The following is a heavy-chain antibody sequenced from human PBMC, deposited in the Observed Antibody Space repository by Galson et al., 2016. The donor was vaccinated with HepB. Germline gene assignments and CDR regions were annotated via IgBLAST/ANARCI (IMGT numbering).Heavy chain of an antibody. J-gene: IGHJ6*02. CDR3: NTADISDWYGRDMVV. CDR2: IKRKTDGGAT. D-gene: IGHD6-19*01. V-gene: IGHV3-15*07. Sequence: SLRLSCAASGFTFSNAWMNWVRQAPGKGLEWVGRIKRKTDGGATYYAAPVKGRFIISRDDSKDTLDLQMSSLKTEDTALYYCNTADISDWYGRDMVVWGQGTTVTFSS. CDR1: GFTFSNAW.